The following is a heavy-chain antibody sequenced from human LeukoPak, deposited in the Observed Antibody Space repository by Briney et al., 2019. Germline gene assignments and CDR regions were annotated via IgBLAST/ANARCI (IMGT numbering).Heavy chain of an antibody. V-gene: IGHV3-21*01. Sequence: GGSLRLSCAASGXTFSSYSMNWVRQAPGKGLEWVSSISSSNNYIYYADSMKGRFTISRDNAKNSLYLQMNSLRAEDTAVYYCARVWGVRTTLGVFDIWGHGTMVTVSS. CDR3: ARVWGVRTTLGVFDI. CDR2: ISSSNNYI. D-gene: IGHD4/OR15-4a*01. J-gene: IGHJ3*02. CDR1: GXTFSSYS.